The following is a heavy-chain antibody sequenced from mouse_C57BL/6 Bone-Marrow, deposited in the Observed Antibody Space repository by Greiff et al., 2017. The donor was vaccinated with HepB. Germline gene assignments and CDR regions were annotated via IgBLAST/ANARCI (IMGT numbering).Heavy chain of an antibody. Sequence: DVKLQESGGDLVKPGGSLKLSCAASGFTFSSYGMSWVRQTPDKRLEWVATISSGGSYTYYPDSVKGRFTISRDNAKNTLYLQMSSLKSEDTAMYYCARREGYWGQGTTLTVSS. CDR2: ISSGGSYT. CDR1: GFTFSSYG. V-gene: IGHV5-6*02. J-gene: IGHJ2*01. CDR3: ARREGY.